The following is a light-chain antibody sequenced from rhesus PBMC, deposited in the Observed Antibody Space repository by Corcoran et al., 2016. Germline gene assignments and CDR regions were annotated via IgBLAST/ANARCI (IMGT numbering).Light chain of an antibody. V-gene: IGKV1-69*01. CDR1: QDVSNW. CDR2: RAS. Sequence: DIQMTQSPSSLSASVGDRVTITCRASQDVSNWLAWYQQIPGEAPQLLMYRASNLETGVPSRFSGSGSGTDFTLTISSLQTEDIATYYCQQHDTSPYTFGQGTKVEIK. J-gene: IGKJ2*01. CDR3: QQHDTSPYT.